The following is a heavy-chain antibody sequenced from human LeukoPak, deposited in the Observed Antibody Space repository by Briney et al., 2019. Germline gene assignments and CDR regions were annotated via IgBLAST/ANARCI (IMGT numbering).Heavy chain of an antibody. J-gene: IGHJ4*02. D-gene: IGHD3-22*01. CDR2: IYHSGST. CDR1: GGSISSSNW. V-gene: IGHV4-4*02. CDR3: ARALYYYDSSGYFPGYYFDY. Sequence: SGTLSLTCAVSGGSISSSNWWSWVRQPPGKGLEWIGEIYHSGSTNYNPSLKSRVTISVDKSKNQFSLKLSSVTAADTAVYYCARALYYYDSSGYFPGYYFDYWGQGTLVTVSS.